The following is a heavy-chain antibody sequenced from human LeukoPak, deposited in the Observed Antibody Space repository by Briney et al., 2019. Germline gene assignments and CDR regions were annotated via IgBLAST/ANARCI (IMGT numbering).Heavy chain of an antibody. CDR3: AKDSNWRFDVWSSDYFHWYFDL. D-gene: IGHD3-3*01. V-gene: IGHV3-30*18. J-gene: IGHJ2*01. CDR2: ISFDGSNK. CDR1: GVTFSSYG. Sequence: PGGSLRLSCAASGVTFSSYGIHWVRQAPGTGMEWVAFISFDGSNKYFAEPVKGRFTISRDNSKNTLYLRMNSLRAEDTAVYYCAKDSNWRFDVWSSDYFHWYFDLWGPGTLVTVSS.